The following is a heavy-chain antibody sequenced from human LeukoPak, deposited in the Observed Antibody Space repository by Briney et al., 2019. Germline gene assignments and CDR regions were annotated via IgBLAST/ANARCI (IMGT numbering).Heavy chain of an antibody. Sequence: SETLSLTCTVSGGSISSYYWSWIRQPAGKGLEWIGRIYTSGSTNYNPSLKSRVTISVDTSQNQFSLKLSSVTAADTAVYYCARDGGFYYDSSGYPQAGAFGIWGQGTMVTVSS. CDR1: GGSISSYY. J-gene: IGHJ3*02. CDR3: ARDGGFYYDSSGYPQAGAFGI. V-gene: IGHV4-4*07. D-gene: IGHD3-22*01. CDR2: IYTSGST.